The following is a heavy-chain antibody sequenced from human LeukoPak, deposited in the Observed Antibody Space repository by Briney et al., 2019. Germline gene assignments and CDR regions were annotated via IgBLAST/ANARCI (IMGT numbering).Heavy chain of an antibody. V-gene: IGHV3-74*01. Sequence: GGSLRLSCAASGFTFSSYWMHWVRQAPGKGLVWVSRINSDGSSTSYADSVKGRFTISRDNAKNTLYLQMNSLRAEDTALYYCAKGWFGELPSDAFDIWGQGTMVTVSS. CDR3: AKGWFGELPSDAFDI. J-gene: IGHJ3*02. CDR2: INSDGSST. CDR1: GFTFSSYW. D-gene: IGHD3-10*01.